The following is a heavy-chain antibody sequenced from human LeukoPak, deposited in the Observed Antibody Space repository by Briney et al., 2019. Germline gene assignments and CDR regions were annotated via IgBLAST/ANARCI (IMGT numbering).Heavy chain of an antibody. Sequence: PGGSLRLSCAASGFTFSSYSMSWVRQAPGKGLEWVSSISSSSSYIYYADSVKGRFTISRDNAKNSLYLQMNSLRAEDTAVYYCARAKYSSSAYNWFDPWGQGTLVTVSS. V-gene: IGHV3-21*01. CDR2: ISSSSSYI. CDR3: ARAKYSSSAYNWFDP. J-gene: IGHJ5*02. D-gene: IGHD6-13*01. CDR1: GFTFSSYS.